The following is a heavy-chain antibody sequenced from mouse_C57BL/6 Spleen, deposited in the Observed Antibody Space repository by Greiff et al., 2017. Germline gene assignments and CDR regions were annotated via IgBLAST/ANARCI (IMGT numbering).Heavy chain of an antibody. CDR1: GYAFSSYW. CDR3: ARGGYDYVYFDY. Sequence: VKLMESGAELVKPGASVKISCKASGYAFSSYWMNWVKQRPGKGLEWIGQIYPGDGGTNYNGKFKGKATLTADKSSSTAYMQLSSLTSEDSAVYFCARGGYDYVYFDYWGQGTTLTVSS. J-gene: IGHJ2*01. V-gene: IGHV1-80*01. CDR2: IYPGDGGT. D-gene: IGHD2-4*01.